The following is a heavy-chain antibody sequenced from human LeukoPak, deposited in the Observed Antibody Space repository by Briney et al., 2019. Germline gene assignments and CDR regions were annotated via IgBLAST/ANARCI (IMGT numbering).Heavy chain of an antibody. J-gene: IGHJ4*02. Sequence: GGSLRLSCAASGFTFSRYWMSWVRQAPGKWLEWVANIKQDGSEKHYVDSVKGRFTISRDNAKNSLYLQMNSLRVEDTAVYYCARDEYDSGGYYHPFDDWGQGTLVTVSS. CDR3: ARDEYDSGGYYHPFDD. CDR1: GFTFSRYW. CDR2: IKQDGSEK. D-gene: IGHD3-22*01. V-gene: IGHV3-7*01.